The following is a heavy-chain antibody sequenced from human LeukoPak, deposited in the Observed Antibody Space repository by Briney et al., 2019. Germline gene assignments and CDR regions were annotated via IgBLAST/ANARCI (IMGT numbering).Heavy chain of an antibody. Sequence: GGSLRLSCAAPGFIFSSYNLNWVRQAPGKGLEWVSSINPNGDYIYYADSVKGRFTISRDNAKNSLYLQMTSLKAEDTAVYFCARGIGYFDWLFFSWSQGTLLTVSS. CDR2: INPNGDYI. J-gene: IGHJ5*02. CDR3: ARGIGYFDWLFFS. V-gene: IGHV3-21*06. D-gene: IGHD3-9*01. CDR1: GFIFSSYN.